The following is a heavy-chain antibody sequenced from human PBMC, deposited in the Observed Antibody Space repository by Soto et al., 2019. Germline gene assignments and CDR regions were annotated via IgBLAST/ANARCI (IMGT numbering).Heavy chain of an antibody. J-gene: IGHJ6*02. CDR1: GFTFSSYG. D-gene: IGHD3-10*01. CDR3: ARDMYYYGSGSHTLYYYYGMDV. CDR2: VWYDGSNK. Sequence: GGSLRLSCAASGFTFSSYGMNWVRQAPGKGLEWVAVVWYDGSNKYYADSVKGRFTISRDNSKNTLYLQMNSLRAEDTAVYYCARDMYYYGSGSHTLYYYYGMDVWGQGTTVTVSS. V-gene: IGHV3-33*01.